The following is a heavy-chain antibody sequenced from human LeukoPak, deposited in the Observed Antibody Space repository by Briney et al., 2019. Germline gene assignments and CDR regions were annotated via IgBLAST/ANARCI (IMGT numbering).Heavy chain of an antibody. D-gene: IGHD4-17*01. CDR2: IYYSGST. J-gene: IGHJ2*01. Sequence: TASETLSLTCTVSGGSISSYYWSWIRQPPGKGLEWIGNIYYSGSTNYNPSLKSRVTISVDTSKNQFSLKLSSVTAADTAVYYCASTPNNDYGDYWYFDLWGRGTLVTVSS. CDR3: ASTPNNDYGDYWYFDL. V-gene: IGHV4-59*01. CDR1: GGSISSYY.